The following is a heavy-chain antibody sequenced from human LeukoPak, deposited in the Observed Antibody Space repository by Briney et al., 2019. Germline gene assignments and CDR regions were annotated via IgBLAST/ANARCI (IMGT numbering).Heavy chain of an antibody. CDR1: GFTFSNAW. Sequence: GGSLSLSCATSGFTFSNAWRSWVRQAPGSGLEWTGHIKTKTLGGTTGYAAPVTGRFTISRDDSKDTVYLQVNSLTTEDTAVYYCATVLYSGSYYSQWGQGTLVTVSS. J-gene: IGHJ4*02. CDR3: ATVLYSGSYYSQ. V-gene: IGHV3-15*01. D-gene: IGHD1-26*01. CDR2: IKTKTLGGTT.